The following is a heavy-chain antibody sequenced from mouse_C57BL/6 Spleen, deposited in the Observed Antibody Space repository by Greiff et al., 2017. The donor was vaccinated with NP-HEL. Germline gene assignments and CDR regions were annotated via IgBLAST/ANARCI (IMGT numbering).Heavy chain of an antibody. CDR1: GYTFTSYW. J-gene: IGHJ1*03. Sequence: QVQLQQPGAELVKPGASVKLSCKASGYTFTSYWMHWVKQRPGQGLEWIGMIHPNSGSTNYNEKFKSKATLTVDKSSSTAYMQLSSLTSEDSAVDYGARSITTVVGEGYFDVWGTGTTVTVAS. D-gene: IGHD1-1*01. V-gene: IGHV1-64*01. CDR2: IHPNSGST. CDR3: ARSITTVVGEGYFDV.